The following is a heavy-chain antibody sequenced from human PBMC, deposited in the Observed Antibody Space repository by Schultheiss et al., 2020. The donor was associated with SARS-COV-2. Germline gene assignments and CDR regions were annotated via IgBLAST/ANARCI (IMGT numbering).Heavy chain of an antibody. V-gene: IGHV3-13*01. J-gene: IGHJ6*03. CDR1: GFTFSSYD. Sequence: GGSLRLSCAASGFTFSSYDMHWVRQATGKGLEWVPAIGTAGDTYYADSVKGRFTISRHNSKNTLYLQMNSLRAEDTAVYYCATLYYDFWSGSGSGFGAADDYCYYYMDVWGKGATVTV. CDR3: ATLYYDFWSGSGSGFGAADDYCYYYMDV. D-gene: IGHD3-3*01. CDR2: IGTAGDT.